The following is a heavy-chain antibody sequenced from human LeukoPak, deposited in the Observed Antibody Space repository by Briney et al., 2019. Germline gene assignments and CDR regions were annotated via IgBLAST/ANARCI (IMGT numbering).Heavy chain of an antibody. V-gene: IGHV4-31*03. CDR3: ARASDYYPNFDH. D-gene: IGHD3-3*01. J-gene: IGHJ4*02. Sequence: SGTLSLTCTVSGGSISSGDFYWNWIRQFPEKGLEWIGYMYDSGTTHYNPSLTSRVTITVDTSKNQFSLKLNSVTAADTAIYYCARASDYYPNFDHWGQGTLVTVSS. CDR2: MYDSGTT. CDR1: GGSISSGDFY.